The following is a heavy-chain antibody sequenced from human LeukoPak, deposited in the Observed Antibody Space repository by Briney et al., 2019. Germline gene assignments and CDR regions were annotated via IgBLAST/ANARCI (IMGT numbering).Heavy chain of an antibody. V-gene: IGHV4-38-2*02. CDR2: IYHSGST. CDR3: ARARSDFWSGYYTGDYFDY. Sequence: NASDTLSLTCTVSGYSISSGYYWGWIRQPPGKGLEWIGSIYHSGSTYYNPSLKSRVTISVDTSKNQFSLKLSSVTAADTAVYYCARARSDFWSGYYTGDYFDYWGQGTLVTVSS. J-gene: IGHJ4*02. D-gene: IGHD3-3*01. CDR1: GYSISSGYY.